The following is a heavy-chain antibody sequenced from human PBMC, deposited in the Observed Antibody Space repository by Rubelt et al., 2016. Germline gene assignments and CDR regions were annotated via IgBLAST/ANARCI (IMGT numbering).Heavy chain of an antibody. Sequence: QLQESGPGLVKSSETLSLNCNVSGYSISSGYYWAWIRQPPGKGLEWIGSIHQGGNTYYSPSRKSRVAISVATSNLQFSLKLASVTAADTAVYYCARVGYSFGRQNWFDPWGQGALVTVSS. CDR1: GYSISSGYY. CDR2: IHQGGNT. V-gene: IGHV4-38-2*02. D-gene: IGHD5-12*01. J-gene: IGHJ5*02. CDR3: ARVGYSFGRQNWFDP.